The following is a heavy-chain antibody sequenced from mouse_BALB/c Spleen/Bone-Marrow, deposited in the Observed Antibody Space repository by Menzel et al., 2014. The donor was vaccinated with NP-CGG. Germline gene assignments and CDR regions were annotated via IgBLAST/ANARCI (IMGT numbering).Heavy chain of an antibody. CDR2: ILPGGGST. CDR1: GCTFSNYW. Sequence: QVQLQQSGAELMKPGASVKISCKATGCTFSNYWIEWIKQRPGHGLEWIGEILPGGGSTKYNEKFKDKATFTADTSSKTAYMQLSSLTSEDSAVYYCARSGYGYYAMDYWGQGTSVTVSS. CDR3: ARSGYGYYAMDY. V-gene: IGHV1-9*01. D-gene: IGHD2-2*01. J-gene: IGHJ4*01.